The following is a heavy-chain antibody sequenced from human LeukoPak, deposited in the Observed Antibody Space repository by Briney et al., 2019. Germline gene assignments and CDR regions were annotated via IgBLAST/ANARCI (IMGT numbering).Heavy chain of an antibody. CDR2: ISYDGSNK. D-gene: IGHD6-13*01. J-gene: IGHJ4*02. V-gene: IGHV3-30*04. CDR3: ARVRSSSWSLDY. CDR1: VFSFSRYA. Sequence: GGSLRLSCASSVFSFSRYAMHWVRPAPGKGLEWVAVISYDGSNKYYSDSVNGRFTISRDKAKNSLYLQMNSLRAEDTALYYCARVRSSSWSLDYWGQGTLVTVSS.